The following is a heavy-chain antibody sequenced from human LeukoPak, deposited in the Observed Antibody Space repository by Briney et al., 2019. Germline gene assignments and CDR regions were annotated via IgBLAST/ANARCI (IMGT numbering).Heavy chain of an antibody. CDR3: ARDSYGMDV. Sequence: GGSLRLSCAASGFTFNNYAIHWVRQAPGKGLDWVALISYDEDITYYTDSVKGRFTISRDNSKNTLYLQMSDLKPEDTAVFYCARDSYGMDVWGQGTTVTVSS. V-gene: IGHV3-30*10. CDR2: ISYDEDIT. CDR1: GFTFNNYA. D-gene: IGHD2-8*01. J-gene: IGHJ6*02.